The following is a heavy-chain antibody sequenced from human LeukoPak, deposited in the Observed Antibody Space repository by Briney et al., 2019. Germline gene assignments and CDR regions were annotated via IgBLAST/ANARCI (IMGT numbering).Heavy chain of an antibody. CDR1: GFTFSSYG. V-gene: IGHV3-74*01. CDR2: IKSDGSIT. D-gene: IGHD3-10*01. CDR3: AGGSGSYPEY. Sequence: GGSLRLSCAASGFTFSSYGMHWVRQAPGKGLEWVSCIKSDGSITNYADSVKGRFTISRDNAKNTLYLQMNSLRAEDTAVYYCAGGSGSYPEYWGQGTLVTLSS. J-gene: IGHJ4*02.